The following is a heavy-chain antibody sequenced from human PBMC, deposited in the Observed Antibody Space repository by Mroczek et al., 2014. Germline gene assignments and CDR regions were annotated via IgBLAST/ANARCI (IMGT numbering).Heavy chain of an antibody. J-gene: IGHJ5*02. V-gene: IGHV6-1*01. CDR2: TYYRSKWYN. CDR1: GDSVSSNSAA. Sequence: QVQLQESGPGLVKPSQTLSLTCAISGDSVSSNSAAWNWIRQSPSRGLEWLGRTYYRSKWYNDYAVSVKSRITINPDTSKNQFSLQLNSVTPEDTAVYYCARERLGTGDIIAAAGKRWFDPLGPREPLVTRLL. D-gene: IGHD6-13*01. CDR3: ARERLGTGDIIAAAGKRWFDP.